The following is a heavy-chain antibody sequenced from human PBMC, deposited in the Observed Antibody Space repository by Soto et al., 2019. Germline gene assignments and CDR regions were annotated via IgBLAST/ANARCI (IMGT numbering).Heavy chain of an antibody. V-gene: IGHV3-21*01. CDR3: AREDSIIIPAVSDF. D-gene: IGHD2-2*01. CDR1: GFAFNNYG. Sequence: GGSLRLSCTVSGFAFNNYGINWVRQAPGKGLEWVSSISKSDYTYYSDSVKGRFTISRDDAKNSVSLQMNTLRVEDTAVYYCAREDSIIIPAVSDFWGQGTLVTVSS. CDR2: ISKSDYT. J-gene: IGHJ4*02.